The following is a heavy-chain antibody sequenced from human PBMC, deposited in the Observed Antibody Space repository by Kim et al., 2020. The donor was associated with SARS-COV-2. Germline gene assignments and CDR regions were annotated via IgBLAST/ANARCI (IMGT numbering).Heavy chain of an antibody. CDR3: AKGPDGGGWYSLATFQH. CDR1: GFTFSSYG. V-gene: IGHV3-30*18. Sequence: GGSLRLSCAAPGFTFSSYGMHWVRQAPGKGLEWVAVISYDGSNKYYADSVKGRFTISRDNSKNTLYLQMNSLRAEDTAVYYCAKGPDGGGWYSLATFQHWGQGTLVTVSS. J-gene: IGHJ1*01. CDR2: ISYDGSNK. D-gene: IGHD6-19*01.